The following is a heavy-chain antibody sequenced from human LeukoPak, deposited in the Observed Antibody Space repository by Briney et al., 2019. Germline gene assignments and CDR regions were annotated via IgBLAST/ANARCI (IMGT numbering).Heavy chain of an antibody. V-gene: IGHV2-5*02. J-gene: IGHJ5*02. D-gene: IGHD5-18*01. CDR2: IYWDDDK. Sequence: SGPTLVKPTQTLTLTCTFSGFSLRTSGVGVGWIRQPPGKALEWLALIYWDDDKRYSPSLKSRLTITKDTSKNQVVLTMTNMDPVDTATYYCAHRGYSPNGNWFDPWGQGTLVTVSS. CDR3: AHRGYSPNGNWFDP. CDR1: GFSLRTSGVG.